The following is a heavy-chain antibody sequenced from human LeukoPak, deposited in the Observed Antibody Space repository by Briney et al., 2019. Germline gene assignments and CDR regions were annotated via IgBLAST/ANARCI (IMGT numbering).Heavy chain of an antibody. V-gene: IGHV1-3*01. CDR2: INAGTGDT. D-gene: IGHD1-26*01. J-gene: IGHJ3*02. CDR1: GFTFVNYA. CDR3: ARGLDSSGSYRPYDAFDI. Sequence: ASVKVSCKASGFTFVNYAIQWVRQAPGQSPEWLGWINAGTGDTKYSQKFQNRVTITRDTSASTAYMDLSSLRSEDTAVYYCARGLDSSGSYRPYDAFDIWGQGTMVTVSS.